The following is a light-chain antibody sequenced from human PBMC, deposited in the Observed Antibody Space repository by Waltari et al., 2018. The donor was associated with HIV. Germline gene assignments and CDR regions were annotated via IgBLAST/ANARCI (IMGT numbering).Light chain of an antibody. Sequence: QTVVPQEPSFSVSPGGTITLPCGLSSGSVARAYYPSWYQQTTGQPPRTLIYNTDTRASGVPDRFSGSIVGNKAALTITGAQSEDESDYYCLLYMASGRVFGGGTRLTVL. V-gene: IGLV8-61*01. CDR1: SGSVARAYY. CDR3: LLYMASGRV. J-gene: IGLJ3*02. CDR2: NTD.